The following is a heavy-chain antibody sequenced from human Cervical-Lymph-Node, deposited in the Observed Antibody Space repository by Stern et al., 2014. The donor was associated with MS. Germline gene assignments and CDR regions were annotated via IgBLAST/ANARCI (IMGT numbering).Heavy chain of an antibody. V-gene: IGHV3-48*04. Sequence: EVQLEESGGGFIQPGGSVRLSCAASGFTLSAYSMNWVRQAPGKGLEWVSYVGLSPTTTYYSDSVKGRFIISRDNSKNSLDLQMDSLRADDTAVYYCARGYRGAGGLWAYFDYWGQGTLVTVSS. CDR3: ARGYRGAGGLWAYFDY. J-gene: IGHJ4*02. CDR1: GFTLSAYS. CDR2: VGLSPTTT. D-gene: IGHD2-21*01.